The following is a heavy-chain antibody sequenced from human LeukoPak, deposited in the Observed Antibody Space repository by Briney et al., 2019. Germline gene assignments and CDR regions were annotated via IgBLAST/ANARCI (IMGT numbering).Heavy chain of an antibody. D-gene: IGHD1-26*01. V-gene: IGHV1-69*04. J-gene: IGHJ5*02. CDR2: IIPMLGVP. CDR3: ASWVGATQNWFDP. Sequence: SVKVSCKASGGTFNSYGITWVRQAPGQGLEWMGRIIPMLGVPNYAQKFQGRVTITADKSRSTAYMELSSLRSEDTAVYYCASWVGATQNWFDPWGQGTLVTVSS. CDR1: GGTFNSYG.